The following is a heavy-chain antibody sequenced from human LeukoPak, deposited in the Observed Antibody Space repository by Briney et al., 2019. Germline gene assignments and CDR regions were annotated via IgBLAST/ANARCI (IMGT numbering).Heavy chain of an antibody. CDR1: GYTFTSYA. Sequence: ASVKVSCKASGYTFTSYAMHWVRQAPGQRLEWMGWINAGNGNTKYSQKLQGRVTITRDTSASTAYMELSSLRSEDTAVYYCARDFYEVVPAGPKFEAPDAFDIWGQGTMVTVSS. J-gene: IGHJ3*02. V-gene: IGHV1-3*01. D-gene: IGHD2-2*01. CDR2: INAGNGNT. CDR3: ARDFYEVVPAGPKFEAPDAFDI.